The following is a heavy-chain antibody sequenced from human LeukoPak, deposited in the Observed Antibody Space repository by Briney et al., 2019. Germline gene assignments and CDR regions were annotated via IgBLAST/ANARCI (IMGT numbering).Heavy chain of an antibody. CDR2: INHTGST. J-gene: IGHJ5*02. V-gene: IGHV4-34*01. CDR1: GGSISSYY. CDR3: ARRSWYSGSFGPS. D-gene: IGHD1-26*01. Sequence: PSETLSLTCTVSGGSISSYYWTWIRQSPGKGLEWIGEINHTGSTNYNPSLKSRVIMSVDTSKNQFSLKLTSVTAADTAVYYCARRSWYSGSFGPSWGQGTLVTVSS.